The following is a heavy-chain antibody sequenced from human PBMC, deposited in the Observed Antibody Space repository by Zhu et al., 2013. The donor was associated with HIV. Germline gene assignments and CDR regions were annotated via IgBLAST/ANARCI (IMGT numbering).Heavy chain of an antibody. D-gene: IGHD3-3*01. CDR2: MNPNSGNT. CDR3: NVRGVGVIPKRSGGFDY. CDR1: GYTFTSYD. V-gene: IGHV1-8*01. Sequence: QVQLVQSGAEVKKPGASVKVSCKASGYTFTSYDINWVRQATGQGLEWMGWMNPNSGNTGYAQKFQGRVTMTRNTSISTAYMELSSLRSEDTAVYYCNVRGVGVIPKRSGGFDYWGQGTWSPSPQ. J-gene: IGHJ4*02.